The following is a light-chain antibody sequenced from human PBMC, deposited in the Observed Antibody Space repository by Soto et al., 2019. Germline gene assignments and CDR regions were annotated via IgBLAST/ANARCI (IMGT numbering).Light chain of an antibody. CDR2: EDN. V-gene: IGLV6-57*04. CDR1: SGSIASNY. CDR3: QSYDTINQV. J-gene: IGLJ2*01. Sequence: NFMLTQPLSVSESPGKTVTISCTRSSGSIASNYVQWYQQRPGSAPTTVIYEDNQRPSGVPNRFSGSVDSSSNSASLTISGLKTEDEAYYYCQSYDTINQVFGGGTQLTVL.